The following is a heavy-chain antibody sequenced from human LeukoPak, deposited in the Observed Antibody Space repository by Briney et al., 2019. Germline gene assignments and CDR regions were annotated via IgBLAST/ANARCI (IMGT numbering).Heavy chain of an antibody. J-gene: IGHJ6*03. D-gene: IGHD5-12*01. CDR1: GFTFSSYW. Sequence: GGSLRLSCVASGFTFSSYWMSWVRQAPGKGLEWVANINQDGSEKYDVDSAKGRFTISRDKAKNTLYLQMNSLRTEDTAVYYCARGSRAIVATKFARGRYMDVWGKGTTVTVSS. CDR3: ARGSRAIVATKFARGRYMDV. CDR2: INQDGSEK. V-gene: IGHV3-7*01.